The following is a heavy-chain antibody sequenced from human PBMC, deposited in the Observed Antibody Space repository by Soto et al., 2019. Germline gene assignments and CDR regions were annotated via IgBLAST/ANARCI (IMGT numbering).Heavy chain of an antibody. Sequence: GESLKISCKGSGYTFTSHWIGWVRQMPGKGLEWMGIIYPGDSDSRYNPSFQGQVTISADESISTAYLQWSSLRASDTAMYYCARGPSGELDDYWGQGSLVTVPS. CDR1: GYTFTSHW. J-gene: IGHJ4*02. V-gene: IGHV5-51*01. CDR3: ARGPSGELDDY. D-gene: IGHD1-26*01. CDR2: IYPGDSDS.